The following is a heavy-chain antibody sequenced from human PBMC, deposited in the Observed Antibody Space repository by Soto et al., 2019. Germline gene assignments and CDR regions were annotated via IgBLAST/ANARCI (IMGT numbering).Heavy chain of an antibody. CDR3: AGGYSDYYGMNV. V-gene: IGHV1-3*01. CDR1: GLTFTSYA. J-gene: IGHJ6*02. D-gene: IGHD3-22*01. CDR2: INAGNGNT. Sequence: GASVKVSCKASGLTFTSYAMHWVRQAPGQRLEWMGWINAGNGNTKYSQKFQGRVTISRDTSASIAYMELSSLRSEDTAVYYCAGGYSDYYGMNVWGQGTLVTVSS.